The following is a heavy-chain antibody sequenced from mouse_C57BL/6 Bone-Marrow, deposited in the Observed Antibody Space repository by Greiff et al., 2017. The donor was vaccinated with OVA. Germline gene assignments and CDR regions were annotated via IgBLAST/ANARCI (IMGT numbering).Heavy chain of an antibody. J-gene: IGHJ3*01. CDR2: IHPNSGST. D-gene: IGHD1-1*01. CDR1: GYTFTSYW. Sequence: VQLQQPGAELVKPGASVKLSCKASGYTFTSYWMHWVKQRPGQGLEWIGMIHPNSGSTNYNEKFKSKATLTVDKSSSTAYMQLGSLTSVNSAVDYCARSMVITTVAPFAYWGQGTLVTVSA. V-gene: IGHV1-64*01. CDR3: ARSMVITTVAPFAY.